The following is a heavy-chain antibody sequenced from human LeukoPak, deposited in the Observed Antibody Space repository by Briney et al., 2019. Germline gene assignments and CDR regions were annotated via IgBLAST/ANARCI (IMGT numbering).Heavy chain of an antibody. V-gene: IGHV3-23*01. D-gene: IGHD3-22*01. J-gene: IGHJ4*02. CDR1: GFTFSTYA. CDR3: AREQGYYSVPGY. Sequence: PGGSLRLSCAASGFTFSTYAMSWVRQAPGKGLEWVSGIKSSGDTTDYADSVKGRFTISRDNAKNTLYLQMNSLRAEDTAVYYCAREQGYYSVPGYWGQGTLVTVSS. CDR2: IKSSGDTT.